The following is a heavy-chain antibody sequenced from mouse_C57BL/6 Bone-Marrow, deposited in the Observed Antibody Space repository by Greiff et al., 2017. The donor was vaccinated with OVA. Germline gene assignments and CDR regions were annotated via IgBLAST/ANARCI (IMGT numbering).Heavy chain of an antibody. CDR3: TRGYYFYY. Sequence: QVQLQQSGAELARPGASVKMSCKASGYTFTSYTIHWVKQRPGQGLEWIGYIDTTNDYTNYTQKFKGKATLTADKSSSTDYMQRSSLTSEDSAVYCCTRGYYFYYWCQGTTLTVSS. CDR2: IDTTNDYT. J-gene: IGHJ2*01. CDR1: GYTFTSYT. V-gene: IGHV1-4*01.